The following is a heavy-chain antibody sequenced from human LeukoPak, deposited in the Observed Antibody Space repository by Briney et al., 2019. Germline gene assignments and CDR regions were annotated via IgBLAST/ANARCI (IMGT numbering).Heavy chain of an antibody. CDR1: GGSISSSSYY. CDR3: AGFTMIVAFDY. J-gene: IGHJ4*02. V-gene: IGHV4-39*07. D-gene: IGHD3-22*01. CDR2: IYYSGST. Sequence: PSETLSLTCTVSGGSISSSSYYWGWIRQPPGKGLEWIGSIYYSGSTYYNPSLKSRVTISVDTSKNQFSLKLSSVTAADTAVYYCAGFTMIVAFDYWGQGTLVTVSS.